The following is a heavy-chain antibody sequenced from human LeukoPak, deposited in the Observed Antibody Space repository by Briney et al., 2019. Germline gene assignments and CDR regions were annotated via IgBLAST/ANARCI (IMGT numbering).Heavy chain of an antibody. Sequence: PGGSLRLSCAASGFPFSSYAMSWVRQAPGEGLEWVSAISGSGGSTYYADSVKGRFTISRDNSKNTLYLQMNSLRAEDTAVYYCVNGYQLPFDYWGQGTLVTVSS. D-gene: IGHD2-2*01. CDR1: GFPFSSYA. J-gene: IGHJ4*02. CDR2: ISGSGGST. CDR3: VNGYQLPFDY. V-gene: IGHV3-23*01.